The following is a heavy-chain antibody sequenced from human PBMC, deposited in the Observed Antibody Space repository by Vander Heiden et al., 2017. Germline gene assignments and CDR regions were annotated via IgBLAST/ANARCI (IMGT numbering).Heavy chain of an antibody. CDR3: GKAGLVRGSNFHSDAFDM. V-gene: IGHV3-23*01. Sequence: EVRLLESGGGLVEPGGSLRPSCAASGFPFSNYAMGWVRQTPGKGLEWVSTISGPGSATYYADSGRFTISRDNSENMVFLQMNSLGAEDTAVYYCGKAGLVRGSNFHSDAFDMWGQGTKVTVSS. J-gene: IGHJ3*02. D-gene: IGHD3-10*01. CDR1: GFPFSNYA. CDR2: ISGPGSAT.